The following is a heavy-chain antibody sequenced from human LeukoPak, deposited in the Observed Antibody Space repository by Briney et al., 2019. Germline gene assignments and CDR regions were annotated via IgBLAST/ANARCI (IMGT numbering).Heavy chain of an antibody. V-gene: IGHV4-59*01. Sequence: SETLSLTCTVSGGSISSYYWSWIRQPPGKGLEWIGYIYYSGSTNYNPSLKSRVTIPVDTSKNQFSLKLSSVAAADTAVYYCARDRYPDAFDIWGQGTMVTVSS. CDR2: IYYSGST. D-gene: IGHD1-1*01. CDR1: GGSISSYY. CDR3: ARDRYPDAFDI. J-gene: IGHJ3*02.